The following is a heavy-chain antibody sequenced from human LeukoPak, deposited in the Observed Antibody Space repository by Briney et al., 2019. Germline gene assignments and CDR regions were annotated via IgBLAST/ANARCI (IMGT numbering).Heavy chain of an antibody. J-gene: IGHJ6*02. CDR3: ARGSLRGYSYYGMDV. CDR1: GGSISSNNW. D-gene: IGHD5-18*01. Sequence: PSGTPSLTCAVSGGSISSNNWWSWVRQPPGKGLEWIGEVYHSGGTNYNPSLMSRVTISVDKSKNHFSLRLDSVTAADTAVYFCARGSLRGYSYYGMDVWGQGTTVTVSS. V-gene: IGHV4-4*02. CDR2: VYHSGGT.